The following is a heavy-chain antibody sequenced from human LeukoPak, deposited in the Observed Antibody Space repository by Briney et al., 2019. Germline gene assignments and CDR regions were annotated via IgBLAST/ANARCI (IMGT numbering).Heavy chain of an antibody. CDR3: ARAVGAFDWLPLFDF. D-gene: IGHD3-9*01. J-gene: IGHJ4*02. CDR2: IYHSGIT. V-gene: IGHV4-39*07. Sequence: PSETLSLTCTVSGGSINSSSYYWGWIRQPPGKGLEWIGNIYHSGITYYTPSLKSRVTISVDTSKSQFYLNLSSVTAADTAVYYCARAVGAFDWLPLFDFWGQGALVTVSS. CDR1: GGSINSSSYY.